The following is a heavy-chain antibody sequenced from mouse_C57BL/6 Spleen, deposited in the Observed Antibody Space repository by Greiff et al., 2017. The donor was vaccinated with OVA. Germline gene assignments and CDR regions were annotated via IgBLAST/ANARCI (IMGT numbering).Heavy chain of an antibody. Sequence: VQLKESGGGLVQPGGSLSLSCAASGFTFTDYYMSWVRQPPGKALEWLGFIRNKANGYTTEYSSSVKGRFTISRDTSQSILYLQMTALRAEDSASYDCARYSDYYGSSAYYYAKDYWGQGTSVTVSS. J-gene: IGHJ4*01. CDR1: GFTFTDYY. CDR3: ARYSDYYGSSAYYYAKDY. CDR2: IRNKANGYTT. V-gene: IGHV7-3*01. D-gene: IGHD1-1*01.